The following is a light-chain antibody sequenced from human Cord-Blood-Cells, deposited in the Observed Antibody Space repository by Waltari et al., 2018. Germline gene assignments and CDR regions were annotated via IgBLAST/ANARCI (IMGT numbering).Light chain of an antibody. CDR1: QSLVYRDGNTY. Sequence: VVMTQSPLSLPATLGQPAPISSRSSQSLVYRDGNTYLKWFQQSPGQAPRRLIYKVSNRDSGVPDRFSGSGSGTDFTLKISRVEAEDVGVYYCMQGTHWPFGPGTKVDIK. CDR3: MQGTHWP. V-gene: IGKV2-30*01. CDR2: KVS. J-gene: IGKJ3*01.